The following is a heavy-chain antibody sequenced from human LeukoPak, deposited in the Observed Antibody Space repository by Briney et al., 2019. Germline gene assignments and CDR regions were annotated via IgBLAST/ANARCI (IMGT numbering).Heavy chain of an antibody. CDR2: INSDGGNT. J-gene: IGHJ4*02. V-gene: IGHV3-74*01. Sequence: PGGSLRLSCAASGFTFSTYWIHWVRQGPGKGLVWVSRINSDGGNTVYADSVKGRFTISRDNAKNSLYLQMNSLRAEDTAVYYCARDLGGSYWEGGYWGQGTLVTVSS. CDR3: ARDLGGSYWEGGY. CDR1: GFTFSTYW. D-gene: IGHD1-26*01.